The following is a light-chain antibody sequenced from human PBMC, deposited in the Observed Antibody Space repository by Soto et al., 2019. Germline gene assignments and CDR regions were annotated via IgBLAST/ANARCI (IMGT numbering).Light chain of an antibody. CDR2: GAS. Sequence: EIVLTQSPGTLSLSPGEIATLSCRASQSVSSSYLAWYQHKPGQAPRLLIYGASSRATGIPDRFSGSGSGTDFTLTISRLEPEDFAVYYCQQYGSSPWTVGQGTKVEIK. V-gene: IGKV3-20*01. CDR1: QSVSSSY. CDR3: QQYGSSPWT. J-gene: IGKJ1*01.